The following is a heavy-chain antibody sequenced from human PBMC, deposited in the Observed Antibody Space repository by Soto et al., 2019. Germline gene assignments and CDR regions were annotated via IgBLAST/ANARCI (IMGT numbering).Heavy chain of an antibody. Sequence: QVQLVQSGAEVKKPGSSVKVSCKASGGTFSSYAISWVRQAPGQGLEWMGGIIAIFGTANYAQKFQGRVTITADESTSTAYMELSSLRSDATAVYYCAILTPIPPTPSLSNWFDPWGQGTLVTVSS. CDR3: AILTPIPPTPSLSNWFDP. D-gene: IGHD2-8*01. J-gene: IGHJ5*02. V-gene: IGHV1-69*01. CDR1: GGTFSSYA. CDR2: IIAIFGTA.